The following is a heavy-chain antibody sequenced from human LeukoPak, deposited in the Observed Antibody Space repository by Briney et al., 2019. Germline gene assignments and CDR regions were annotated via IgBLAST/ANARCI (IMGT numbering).Heavy chain of an antibody. Sequence: PGGSLRLSCAASGFTFSNYGLSWVRQAPGKGLEWVPTISDSGGSTYYADSVKGRFTISRDNSKNTLYLHMNSLRAEDTAVYYCANSGYYFQDAFDIWGQGTMVTVSS. CDR1: GFTFSNYG. D-gene: IGHD3-22*01. V-gene: IGHV3-23*01. J-gene: IGHJ3*02. CDR3: ANSGYYFQDAFDI. CDR2: ISDSGGST.